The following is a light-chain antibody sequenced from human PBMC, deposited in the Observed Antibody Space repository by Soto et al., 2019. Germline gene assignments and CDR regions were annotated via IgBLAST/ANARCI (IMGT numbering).Light chain of an antibody. V-gene: IGLV1-36*01. J-gene: IGLJ3*02. Sequence: QSVLTQPPSVSEAPGRRVTISCSGISSNIGNNAVNWYQQLPGKAPKLLIFYDDLLPSGVSDRFSGSKSGTSASLAISGLQSQDEADYYCAACDDSLNGPVFGGGTKVTVL. CDR1: SSNIGNNA. CDR3: AACDDSLNGPV. CDR2: YDD.